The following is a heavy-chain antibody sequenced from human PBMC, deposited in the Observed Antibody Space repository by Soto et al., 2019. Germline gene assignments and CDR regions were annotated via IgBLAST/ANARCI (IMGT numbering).Heavy chain of an antibody. Sequence: ASVKFSCKTSGYTFTNQGISWVRQAPGQGLEWMGWISPHNGNTHYAQKIQGRVTMTTDTSTNTAYMELMGLRSDDTAVYYCTRSLCVTSARDYWGQGNRGTVSP. CDR1: GYTFTNQG. CDR2: ISPHNGNT. D-gene: IGHD4-4*01. CDR3: TRSLCVTSARDY. V-gene: IGHV1-18*01. J-gene: IGHJ4*02.